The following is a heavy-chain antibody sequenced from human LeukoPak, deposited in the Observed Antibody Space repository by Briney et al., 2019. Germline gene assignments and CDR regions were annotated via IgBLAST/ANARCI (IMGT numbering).Heavy chain of an antibody. Sequence: PSETLSLTCTVSGGSISSDDYYWTWIRQPPGKGLEWIGYIYYSGSTYYNPSLKSRVTISVDTSKNQFSLKLSSVTAADTAVYYCARIAARPGAILYYYYYMDVWGKGTTVTVSS. CDR3: ARIAARPGAILYYYYYMDV. V-gene: IGHV4-30-4*01. CDR2: IYYSGST. J-gene: IGHJ6*03. CDR1: GGSISSDDYY. D-gene: IGHD6-6*01.